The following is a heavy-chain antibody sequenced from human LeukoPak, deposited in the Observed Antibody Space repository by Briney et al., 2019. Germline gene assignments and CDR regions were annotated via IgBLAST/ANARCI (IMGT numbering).Heavy chain of an antibody. CDR3: ARDQVVVVQSSGTAYYYYYYMDV. D-gene: IGHD3-22*01. Sequence: SETLSLTCTVSGGSISSHYWSWIRQPPGKRLEWIGYIYYSGSTNYNPSLKSRVTISVDTSKNQFSLKLSSVTAADTAVYYCARDQVVVVQSSGTAYYYYYYMDVWGKGTTVTVSS. V-gene: IGHV4-59*11. CDR1: GGSISSHY. J-gene: IGHJ6*03. CDR2: IYYSGST.